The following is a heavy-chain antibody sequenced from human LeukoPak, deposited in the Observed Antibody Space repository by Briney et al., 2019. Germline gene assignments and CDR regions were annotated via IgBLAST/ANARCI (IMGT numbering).Heavy chain of an antibody. D-gene: IGHD3-10*01. V-gene: IGHV3-21*01. CDR2: ISSGSSYI. Sequence: KSGGSLRLSCAASGFTFSSYSMNWVRQAPGKGLEWVSSISSGSSYIYYADSVKGRFTISRDNAKNSLYLQMNSLRAEDTAVYYCARTSIELRWFHTNQAFDIWGQGTMVTVSS. J-gene: IGHJ3*02. CDR3: ARTSIELRWFHTNQAFDI. CDR1: GFTFSSYS.